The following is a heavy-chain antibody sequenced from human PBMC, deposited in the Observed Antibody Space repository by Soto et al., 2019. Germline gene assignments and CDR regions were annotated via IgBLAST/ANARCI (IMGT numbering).Heavy chain of an antibody. J-gene: IGHJ5*02. CDR2: IYYSGIT. CDR3: TGARRYSSSWFWFDP. CDR1: GXPVSSDYYY. V-gene: IGHV4-31*03. D-gene: IGHD6-13*01. Sequence: TLSLPCRVSGXPVSSDYYYWNWIRQHPGKGPEWIGYIYYSGITNSNTSLRRRATMSVDSAQNQLFQRLTSVTAANTAFYYCTGARRYSSSWFWFDPWGQGTLVTVSS.